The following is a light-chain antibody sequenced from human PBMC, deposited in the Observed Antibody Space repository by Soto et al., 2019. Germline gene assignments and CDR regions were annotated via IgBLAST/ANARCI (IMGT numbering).Light chain of an antibody. CDR1: QTLYNN. CDR2: GAS. CDR3: QQYCGWPLT. V-gene: IGKV3-15*01. J-gene: IGKJ4*01. Sequence: EIVMTQSPATLSVSPGERATLSCRASQTLYNNLAWYQQKLGQAPRLLIYGASARATDIPARFSGSGSGTEFTLTIRGLQSEDFSIYYCQQYCGWPLTFRGGTKVEIK.